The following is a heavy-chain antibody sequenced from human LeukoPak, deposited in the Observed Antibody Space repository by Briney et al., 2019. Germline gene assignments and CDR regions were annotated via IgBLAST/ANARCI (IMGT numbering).Heavy chain of an antibody. D-gene: IGHD5-24*01. J-gene: IGHJ4*02. CDR3: ARGTRTGEDGTAGTFDY. CDR2: MNPNSANT. Sequence: ASVKVSCKASGYTFASYDINWLRQATGQGLEWMGWMNPNSANTGYAQKFQGRVTMTWNSSISTAYMELSSLISEDTAVYYCARGTRTGEDGTAGTFDYWGQGTLVTVSS. V-gene: IGHV1-8*01. CDR1: GYTFASYD.